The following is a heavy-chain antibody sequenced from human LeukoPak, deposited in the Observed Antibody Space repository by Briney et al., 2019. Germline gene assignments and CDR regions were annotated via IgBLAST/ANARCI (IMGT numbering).Heavy chain of an antibody. D-gene: IGHD3-9*01. CDR2: ISSSSSTI. J-gene: IGHJ4*02. V-gene: IGHV3-48*01. CDR1: GFTFSSYS. CDR3: ARFFHYDILTGLDY. Sequence: QPGGSLRLSCAASGFTFSSYSMNWVRQAPGKGLEWVSYISSSSSTIYYADSVKGRFTISRDNAKNSLYLQMNSLRAEDTAVYYCARFFHYDILTGLDYWGQGTLVTVSS.